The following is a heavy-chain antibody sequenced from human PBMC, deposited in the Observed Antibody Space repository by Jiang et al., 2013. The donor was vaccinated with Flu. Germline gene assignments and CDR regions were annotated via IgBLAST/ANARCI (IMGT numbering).Heavy chain of an antibody. V-gene: IGHV4-59*09. D-gene: IGHD2-2*01. Sequence: TNYNPSLKSRVTISVDTSKNQFSLKLSSVTAADTAVYYCARGAVVVPAASNWFDPWGQGTLVTVSS. CDR3: ARGAVVVPAASNWFDP. CDR2: T. J-gene: IGHJ5*02.